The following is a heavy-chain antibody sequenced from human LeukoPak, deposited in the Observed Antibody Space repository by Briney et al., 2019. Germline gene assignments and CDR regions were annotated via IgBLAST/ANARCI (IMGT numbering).Heavy chain of an antibody. J-gene: IGHJ4*02. CDR1: GYNFISYA. CDR2: INAGNGNT. V-gene: IGHV1-3*01. Sequence: ASVKVSCKASGYNFISYAMHWVRQAPGQRLEWMGWINAGNGNTKYSQKFQDRVTITRDTPASTAYMELSNLRSEDTAVYYCARDAPYYDSSGYHYYDYWGQGTLVTVSS. CDR3: ARDAPYYDSSGYHYYDY. D-gene: IGHD3-22*01.